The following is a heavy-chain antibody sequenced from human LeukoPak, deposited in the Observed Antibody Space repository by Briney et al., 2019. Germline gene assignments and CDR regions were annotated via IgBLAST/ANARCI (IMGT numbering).Heavy chain of an antibody. Sequence: ASVKVSCKASGYTFTGYYMHWVRQAPGQGLEWMGWINPNSGGTNYAQKFQGRVTMTRDTSISTAYMELSRLRSDDTAVYYCARDWEYYYDSSGYARAFDIWGQGTMVTVSS. CDR2: INPNSGGT. CDR3: ARDWEYYYDSSGYARAFDI. CDR1: GYTFTGYY. D-gene: IGHD3-22*01. V-gene: IGHV1-2*02. J-gene: IGHJ3*02.